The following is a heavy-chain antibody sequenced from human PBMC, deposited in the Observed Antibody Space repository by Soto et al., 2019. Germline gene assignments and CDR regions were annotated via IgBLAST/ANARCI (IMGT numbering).Heavy chain of an antibody. CDR3: ASLRIVLVPGVMKYDFDY. D-gene: IGHD2-2*01. CDR2: ITAYGGDT. V-gene: IGHV1-18*01. J-gene: IGHJ4*02. Sequence: QVQLVQSGAEVKKPGASMKVSCKASGYTFNNFAITWVRQTPGQGLEWMGWITAYGGDTNYAQKFQGRVTMTTDTSTSTAYMELRSLRSDDTAVYYCASLRIVLVPGVMKYDFDYWGQGTLVTVSS. CDR1: GYTFNNFA.